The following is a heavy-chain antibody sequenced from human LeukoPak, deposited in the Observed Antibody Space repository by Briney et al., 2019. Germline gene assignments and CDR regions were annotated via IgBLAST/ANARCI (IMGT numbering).Heavy chain of an antibody. V-gene: IGHV4-59*01. CDR2: IYYSGNT. J-gene: IGHJ6*02. Sequence: SETLSLTCTVSGGSISSYYWSWIRQPPGKRLEWIGYIYYSGNTNYNPSLKSRVTISVDTSKNQFSLKLSSVTAADTAVYYCARERYNWNRYGMDVWGQGTTVTVSS. CDR1: GGSISSYY. CDR3: ARERYNWNRYGMDV. D-gene: IGHD1-20*01.